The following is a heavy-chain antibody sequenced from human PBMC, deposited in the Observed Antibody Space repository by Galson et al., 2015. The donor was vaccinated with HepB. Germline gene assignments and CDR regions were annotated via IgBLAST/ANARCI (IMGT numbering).Heavy chain of an antibody. V-gene: IGHV3-73*01. D-gene: IGHD6-19*01. CDR3: IRHYQIDSGWIDF. CDR2: IRTKANSDAT. Sequence: SLRLSCAASGFTFSESVFHWVRQASGKGLEWVGRIRTKANSDATTYGASVRGRFAISRDDSKNTAFLQMNSLKIEDTAVYYCIRHYQIDSGWIDFWGQGPLLTVSS. CDR1: GFTFSESV. J-gene: IGHJ4*02.